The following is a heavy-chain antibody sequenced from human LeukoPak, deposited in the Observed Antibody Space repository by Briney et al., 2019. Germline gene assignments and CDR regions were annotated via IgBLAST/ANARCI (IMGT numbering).Heavy chain of an antibody. D-gene: IGHD2-21*01. CDR1: GFTFNTYG. CDR2: ISGSDAGT. CDR3: AKAPVTSCRGAYCYPFDS. V-gene: IGHV3-23*01. Sequence: GGTLRLSCAASGFTFNTYGMSWVRQAPGKGLEWVSGISGSDAGTYHADSVRGRFTISRDNSKNTLYLQMNSLRAEDAAVYFCAKAPVTSCRGAYCYPFDSWGQGTLVTVSS. J-gene: IGHJ4*02.